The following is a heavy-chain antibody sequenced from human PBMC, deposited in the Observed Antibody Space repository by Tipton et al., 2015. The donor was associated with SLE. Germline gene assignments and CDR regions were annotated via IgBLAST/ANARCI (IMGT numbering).Heavy chain of an antibody. V-gene: IGHV4-59*11. CDR1: GGSITNHY. CDR2: IHYSGTT. D-gene: IGHD1-26*01. CDR3: ARTLGAIAHTVYDAFDI. J-gene: IGHJ3*02. Sequence: TLSLTCTVSGGSITNHYWNWIRQPPGKGLEWIGYIHYSGTTHDNPSLKSRVTMSVDMSKNLFSLRLTSVTAADTAVYYCARTLGAIAHTVYDAFDIWGQGKMVTVSS.